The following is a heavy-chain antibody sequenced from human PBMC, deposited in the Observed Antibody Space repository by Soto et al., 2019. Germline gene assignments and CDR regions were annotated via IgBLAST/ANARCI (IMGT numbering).Heavy chain of an antibody. CDR3: AREPSLGV. CDR2: ISSGGAT. V-gene: IGHV3-66*01. CDR1: GFTVTSNY. J-gene: IGHJ6*02. Sequence: EGQLVQSGGGLVQPGRSLRLSCAASGFTVTSNYMTWVRQAPGKGLEWVSVISSGGATYYADSMRARFTISRDHSKNTLYLEMNSLRVEDTAVYYCAREPSLGVWGQGTTVTVSS.